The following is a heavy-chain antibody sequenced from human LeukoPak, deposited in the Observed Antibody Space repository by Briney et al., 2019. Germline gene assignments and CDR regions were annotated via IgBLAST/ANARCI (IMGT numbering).Heavy chain of an antibody. D-gene: IGHD2-15*01. CDR2: IYYSGMT. CDR1: GGSISSYY. V-gene: IGHV4-59*08. Sequence: SETLSLTCTVSGGSISSYYWSWILQPPGKGLEWIGYIYYSGMTNYNPSLKSRVTMSVDTSKNQFSLNLNSATAADTAVYYCARRYCSGGSCYPRHFDFWGQGTLVTVSS. CDR3: ARRYCSGGSCYPRHFDF. J-gene: IGHJ4*02.